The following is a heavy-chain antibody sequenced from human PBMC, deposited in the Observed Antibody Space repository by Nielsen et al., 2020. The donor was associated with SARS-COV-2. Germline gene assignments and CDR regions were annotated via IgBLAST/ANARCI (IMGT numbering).Heavy chain of an antibody. D-gene: IGHD3-22*01. J-gene: IGHJ4*02. CDR1: GGTFRDYG. Sequence: ASVKVSCKASGGTFRDYGIIWVRQAPGQGLEWMGIINPSGGSSSYAQKFQGRVTMTRDTSTSTVYMELSSLRSEDTAVYYCAREDDSSGWLEVRYLDYWGQGTLVTVSS. CDR3: AREDDSSGWLEVRYLDY. CDR2: INPSGGSS. V-gene: IGHV1-46*01.